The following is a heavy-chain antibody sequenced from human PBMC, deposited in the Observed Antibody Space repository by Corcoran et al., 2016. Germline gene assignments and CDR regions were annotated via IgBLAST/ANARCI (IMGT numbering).Heavy chain of an antibody. CDR3: ARDSRNHDYGDQNAFDI. D-gene: IGHD4-17*01. CDR1: GGSISRYY. Sequence: QVQLQESSPGLVKPSATLALTCTVSGGSISRYYWSWIRQPAGKGLEWSGRIYTSGSTNYNPSLKSRVTMSVDTSKNQFSLKLSSVTAADTAVYYCARDSRNHDYGDQNAFDIWGQGTMVTVSS. CDR2: IYTSGST. J-gene: IGHJ3*02. V-gene: IGHV4-4*07.